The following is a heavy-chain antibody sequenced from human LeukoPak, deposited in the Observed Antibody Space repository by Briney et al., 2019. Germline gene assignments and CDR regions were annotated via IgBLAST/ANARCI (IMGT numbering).Heavy chain of an antibody. V-gene: IGHV1-69*13. Sequence: GASVKVPCKASGGTFSSYAISWVRQAPGQGLEWMGGIIPIFGTANYAQKFQGRVTITADESTSTAYMELSSLRSEDTAVYYCASRSSWKIRFYYYYGMDVWGQGTTVTVSS. D-gene: IGHD6-13*01. J-gene: IGHJ6*02. CDR1: GGTFSSYA. CDR3: ASRSSWKIRFYYYYGMDV. CDR2: IIPIFGTA.